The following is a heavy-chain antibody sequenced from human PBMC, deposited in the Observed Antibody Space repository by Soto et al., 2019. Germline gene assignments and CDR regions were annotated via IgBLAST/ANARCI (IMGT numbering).Heavy chain of an antibody. Sequence: SETLSLTCTVSGGSISSYYWSWIRQPPGKGLEWIGYIYYSGSTNYNPSLKSRVTISVDTSKNQFSLKLSSVTAADTAVYYCARDLPVAGTYYYYYYGMDVWGQGTLVTVSS. CDR1: GGSISSYY. V-gene: IGHV4-59*01. J-gene: IGHJ6*02. D-gene: IGHD6-19*01. CDR2: IYYSGST. CDR3: ARDLPVAGTYYYYYYGMDV.